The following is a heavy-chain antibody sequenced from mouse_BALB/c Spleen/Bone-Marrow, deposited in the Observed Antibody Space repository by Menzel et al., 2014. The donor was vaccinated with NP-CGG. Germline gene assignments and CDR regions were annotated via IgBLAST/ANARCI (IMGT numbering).Heavy chain of an antibody. CDR3: ARELYYFDS. CDR1: GISITTGNYR. J-gene: IGHJ2*01. V-gene: IGHV3-5*02. Sequence: EVQLQQSGPGLVKPSQTVSLTCTVTGISITTGNYRWSWIRQFPGNKLEWIGYIYYSGTITYNPSLTSRTTITRDTSKNQFFLEVNSLTAEDTATCYCARELYYFDSWGQGTTLTVSS. CDR2: IYYSGTI.